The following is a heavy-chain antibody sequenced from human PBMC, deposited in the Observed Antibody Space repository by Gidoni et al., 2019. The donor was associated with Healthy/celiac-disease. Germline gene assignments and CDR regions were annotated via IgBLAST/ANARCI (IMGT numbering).Heavy chain of an antibody. CDR3: TTPRITMVQGVVGT. CDR1: GFTFSGSA. Sequence: EVQLVESGGGLVQPGGSLKLSCAASGFTFSGSAMHWVRPASGKGLGLFGRIRSKANSYATAYAASVKGRFNISRDDSKNTAYLQRNSLKTEDTAVYYCTTPRITMVQGVVGTWGQGTLVTVSS. V-gene: IGHV3-73*01. J-gene: IGHJ4*02. D-gene: IGHD3-10*01. CDR2: IRSKANSYAT.